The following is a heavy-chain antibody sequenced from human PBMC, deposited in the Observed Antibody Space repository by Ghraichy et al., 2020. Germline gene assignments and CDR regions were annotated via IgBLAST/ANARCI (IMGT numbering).Heavy chain of an antibody. CDR1: GGSFSGY. CDR3: ARPYQMLMNDAFDI. Sequence: SQTLSLTCAVYGGSFSGYWRWIRQSPGRGLEWIGEINHNGNTNYNPSLKSRVTISVDTSKNQFSLKLSSVTAADTAVYYCARPYQMLMNDAFDIWGRGTMVNISS. J-gene: IGHJ3*02. D-gene: IGHD2-2*01. V-gene: IGHV4-34*01. CDR2: INHNGNT.